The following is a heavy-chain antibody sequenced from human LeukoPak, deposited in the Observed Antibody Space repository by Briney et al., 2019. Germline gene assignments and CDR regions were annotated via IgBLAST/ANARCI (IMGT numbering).Heavy chain of an antibody. Sequence: SETLSLTCTVSGGSISSGSYYWRWIRQPAGKVLEWIGRIYTSGSTNYNPSLKSRVTISVDTSKNQFSLKLSSVTAADTAVYYCASIGGYDDYWGQGTLVTVSS. CDR1: GGSISSGSYY. D-gene: IGHD5-12*01. V-gene: IGHV4-61*02. CDR2: IYTSGST. J-gene: IGHJ4*02. CDR3: ASIGGYDDY.